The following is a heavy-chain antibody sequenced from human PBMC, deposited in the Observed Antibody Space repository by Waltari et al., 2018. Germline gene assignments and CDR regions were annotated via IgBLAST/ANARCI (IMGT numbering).Heavy chain of an antibody. CDR1: GYSLSSGSY. J-gene: IGHJ4*02. CDR2: IYHSGST. CDR3: ARLGLVPGFDY. D-gene: IGHD6-19*01. Sequence: QVQLQESGPGLVKPSETLSLTCAVSGYSLSSGSYWGWIRQPPGKGLEWIGSIYHSGSTYYNPSLKSRVTISVDTSKNQFSLKLSSVTAADTAVYYCARLGLVPGFDYWGQGTLVTVSS. V-gene: IGHV4-38-2*01.